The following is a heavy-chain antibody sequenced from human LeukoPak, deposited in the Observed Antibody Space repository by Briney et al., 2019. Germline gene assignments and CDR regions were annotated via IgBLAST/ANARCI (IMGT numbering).Heavy chain of an antibody. D-gene: IGHD6-19*01. J-gene: IGHJ4*02. CDR1: GFTFKDYN. V-gene: IGHV3-43*01. Sequence: GGSLRLSCAASGFTFKDYNMHWVRQAPGKGLEWVSLISGNGGSTFYADSVKGRFTISRDNRKNSLYLQMNSLRTDDTALYYCAKEEVSGWSEADYWGQGTLVTVS. CDR3: AKEEVSGWSEADY. CDR2: ISGNGGST.